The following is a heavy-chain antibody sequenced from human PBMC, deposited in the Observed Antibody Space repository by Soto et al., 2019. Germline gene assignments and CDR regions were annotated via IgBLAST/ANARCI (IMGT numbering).Heavy chain of an antibody. Sequence: QVQLVQSGAEVKKPGASVKVSCKASGNTFTSYALHWVRQAPGQRLEWMGWINAGNGNTKYSQKFQGRVTITRDTSASTAYMELSSLRSEDTAVYYCASTIVGANSFDYWGQGTLVTVSS. CDR3: ASTIVGANSFDY. V-gene: IGHV1-3*01. CDR2: INAGNGNT. CDR1: GNTFTSYA. D-gene: IGHD1-26*01. J-gene: IGHJ4*02.